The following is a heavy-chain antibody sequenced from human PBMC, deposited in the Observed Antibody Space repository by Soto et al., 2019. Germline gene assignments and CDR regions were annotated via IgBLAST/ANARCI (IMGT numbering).Heavy chain of an antibody. CDR3: AKDISRQFWSPYYYKAMDV. CDR2: ITWDIDTI. J-gene: IGHJ6*02. Sequence: EVKLVESGGGLVQPGRSLRLSCAASGFTFDDFAIHWVRQAPGKDLEWASGITWDIDTINYADSVKGRFTISRDNAKNSLYLQMKSLRRDDTALYYCAKDISRQFWSPYYYKAMDVWGQGTTVTVAS. D-gene: IGHD2-8*02. CDR1: GFTFDDFA. V-gene: IGHV3-9*01.